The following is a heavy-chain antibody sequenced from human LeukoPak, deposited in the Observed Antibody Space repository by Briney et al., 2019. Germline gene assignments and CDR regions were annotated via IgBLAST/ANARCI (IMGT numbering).Heavy chain of an antibody. V-gene: IGHV3-43*01. D-gene: IGHD5-24*01. CDR3: AKGGWLVSGGFDY. J-gene: IGHJ4*02. CDR1: GFTFDGYT. CDR2: ISWDGGST. Sequence: PGGSLRLSCAASGFTFDGYTIHWVRQAPGKGLDWVSLISWDGGSTYYADSVKGRFTISRDNSKNSLYLQMNSLTTEDTALYYCAKGGWLVSGGFDYWGQGTLVTVSS.